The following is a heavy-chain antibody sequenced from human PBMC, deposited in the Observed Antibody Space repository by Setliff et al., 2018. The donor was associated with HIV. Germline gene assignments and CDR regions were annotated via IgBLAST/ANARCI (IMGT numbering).Heavy chain of an antibody. CDR1: GFSFSSYS. J-gene: IGHJ6*03. D-gene: IGHD2-21*02. Sequence: GGSLRLSCAASGFSFSSYSMSWVRQAPGKGLVWVSRISLDGSDTTYADSVKGRFTISRDNAKNTLYLQMNSLRAEDTAVYYCARGSSETDYYYYYMDVWGKGTTVTVSS. CDR2: ISLDGSDT. V-gene: IGHV3-74*01. CDR3: ARGSSETDYYYYYMDV.